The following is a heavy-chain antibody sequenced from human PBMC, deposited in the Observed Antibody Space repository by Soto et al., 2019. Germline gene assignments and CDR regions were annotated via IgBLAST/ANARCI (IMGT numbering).Heavy chain of an antibody. CDR3: ARRRANTFAP. J-gene: IGHJ5*02. V-gene: IGHV4-59*08. CDR2: IYYSGST. CDR1: GGSISSYY. Sequence: SETLSLTCTVSGGSISSYYWSWIRQPPGKGLEWIGYIYYSGSTNYNPSLKSRVTISVDTSKNQFSLKLSSVTAADTAVYYCARRRANTFAPCGQGTLVTGSS.